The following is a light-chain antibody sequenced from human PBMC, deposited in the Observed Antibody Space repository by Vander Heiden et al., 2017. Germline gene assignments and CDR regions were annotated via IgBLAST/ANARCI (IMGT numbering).Light chain of an antibody. V-gene: IGLV3-21*02. Sequence: YVLTQRPSVSVPQQQTARIPCRAHNIGSKSVLWYQQKPGQAPVLVVYDDSDRPSGIPERFSGSNSGNTTTRTISRVEAGDEADYYCQVCDSSSDHCVFGGGTKLTVL. CDR1: NIGSKS. CDR2: DDS. CDR3: QVCDSSSDHCV. J-gene: IGLJ2*01.